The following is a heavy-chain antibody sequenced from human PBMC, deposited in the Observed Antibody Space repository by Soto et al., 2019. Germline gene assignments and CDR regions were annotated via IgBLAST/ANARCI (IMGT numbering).Heavy chain of an antibody. CDR2: SYHSGST. J-gene: IGHJ4*02. D-gene: IGHD6-19*01. Sequence: SQTLSLTCDVSGDSITSSNWWSWVRQPPGKGLEWIGESYHSGSTNYNPSLKGRVTITVNKSKNHFPLSLNSVTTAATAVYYCARDRRSVYSSGWYLYWGPGTLVTVSS. CDR3: ARDRRSVYSSGWYLY. CDR1: GDSITSSNW. V-gene: IGHV4-4*02.